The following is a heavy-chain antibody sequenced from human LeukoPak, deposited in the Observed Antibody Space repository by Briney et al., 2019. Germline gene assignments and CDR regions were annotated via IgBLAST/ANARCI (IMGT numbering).Heavy chain of an antibody. CDR2: IYSGGST. Sequence: PGGSLRLSCAASGFSVSSNYMSWVRQAPGKGLEWVSVIYSGGSTYYADSVKGRFTISRDNAKNSLYLQMNSLRAEDTAVYYCARVVLDYYGSGSYYAYYYYGMDVWGQGTTVTVSS. J-gene: IGHJ6*02. CDR1: GFSVSSNY. V-gene: IGHV3-66*01. CDR3: ARVVLDYYGSGSYYAYYYYGMDV. D-gene: IGHD3-10*01.